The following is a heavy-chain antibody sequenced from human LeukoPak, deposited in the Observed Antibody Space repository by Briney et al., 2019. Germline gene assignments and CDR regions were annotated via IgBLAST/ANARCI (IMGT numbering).Heavy chain of an antibody. J-gene: IGHJ4*02. CDR2: ISYDGSNK. Sequence: GGSLRLSCAASGFTFSSYAMHWVRQAPGKGLEWVAVISYDGSNKYYADSVKGRFTISRDNSKNTLYLQMNSLRAEDTAVYYCAKDQSSGYYKTFDYWGQGTLVTVSS. CDR3: AKDQSSGYYKTFDY. CDR1: GFTFSSYA. D-gene: IGHD3-22*01. V-gene: IGHV3-30*04.